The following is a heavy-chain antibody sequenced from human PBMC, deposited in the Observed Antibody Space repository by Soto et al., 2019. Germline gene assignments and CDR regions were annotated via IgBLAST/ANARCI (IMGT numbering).Heavy chain of an antibody. J-gene: IGHJ6*02. CDR2: IWYDGSNK. V-gene: IGHV3-33*01. D-gene: IGHD5-18*01. CDR1: GFTFSSYG. CDR3: ARGGPNHDGYSYGYEYYYGMDV. Sequence: GGSLRLSCAASGFTFSSYGMHWVRQAPGKGLEWVAVIWYDGSNKYYADSVKGRFTISRDNSKNTLYLQMNSLRAEDTAVYYCARGGPNHDGYSYGYEYYYGMDVWGQGTTVTVSS.